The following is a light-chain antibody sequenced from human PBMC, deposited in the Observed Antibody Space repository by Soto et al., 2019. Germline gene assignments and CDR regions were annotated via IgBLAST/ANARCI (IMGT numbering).Light chain of an antibody. CDR1: QSLLHSNGYNY. CDR3: MQALQTPST. V-gene: IGKV2-28*01. Sequence: DIVMTQSPLSLPVTTGEPASISCRSSQSLLHSNGYNYLDWYLQKPGQSPQLLIYLGSNRASGVPDRFSGSGSGTDFTLKISRVEAEDVGVYYCMQALQTPSTCGQGTKLEIK. CDR2: LGS. J-gene: IGKJ2*02.